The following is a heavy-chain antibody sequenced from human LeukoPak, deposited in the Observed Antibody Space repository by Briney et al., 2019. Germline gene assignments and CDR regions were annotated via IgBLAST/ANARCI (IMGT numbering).Heavy chain of an antibody. CDR3: AREGRITIFGVVIPPYYYYGMDV. V-gene: IGHV1-46*01. J-gene: IGHJ6*02. Sequence: GASVKVSCKASGYTFTSYYMHWVRQAPGQGLEWMGLINPSGGSTSYAQKFQGRVTMTRDTSTSTVYMELSSLRSEDTAVYYCAREGRITIFGVVIPPYYYYGMDVWGQGTTVTVSS. CDR2: INPSGGST. CDR1: GYTFTSYY. D-gene: IGHD3-3*01.